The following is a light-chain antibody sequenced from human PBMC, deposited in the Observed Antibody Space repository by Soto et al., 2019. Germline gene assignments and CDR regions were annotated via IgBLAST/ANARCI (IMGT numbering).Light chain of an antibody. J-gene: IGKJ4*01. Sequence: EVVLTQSPATLSLSPGERATLSCRASQSVRTSLVWYQQKPGQAPRLLIYDASKRATGVPARFSGSGSGTDFSLTISSLEPEDFAYYYCQQRSNGFTFGGVTKVE. CDR2: DAS. V-gene: IGKV3-11*01. CDR3: QQRSNGFT. CDR1: QSVRTS.